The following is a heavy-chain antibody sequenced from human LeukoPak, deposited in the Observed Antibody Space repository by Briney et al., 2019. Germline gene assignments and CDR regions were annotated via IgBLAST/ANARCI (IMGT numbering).Heavy chain of an antibody. CDR2: IYYSGST. CDR3: ARGPAYGTADY. D-gene: IGHD3-10*01. Sequence: SETLSLTCTVSGGSISSYYWSWIRQPPGKGLEWIGYIYYSGSTNYNPSLKSRVTISVDTSKNQFSLKLSSVTAADTAVYYCARGPAYGTADYWGQGTLVTVSS. J-gene: IGHJ4*02. V-gene: IGHV4-59*01. CDR1: GGSISSYY.